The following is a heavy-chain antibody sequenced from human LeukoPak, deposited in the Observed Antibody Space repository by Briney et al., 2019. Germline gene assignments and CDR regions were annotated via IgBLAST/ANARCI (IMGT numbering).Heavy chain of an antibody. CDR3: ARHNTDSFDY. CDR1: GYSFTNYW. CDR2: IYPGDSDT. Sequence: GESLKISCKGSGYSFTNYWIAWVRQMPGKGLEWMGIIYPGDSDTRYSPSFRGQVTISADKSISTAYLRWTSLKASDTAMYYCARHNTDSFDYWGQGTLVTVSS. V-gene: IGHV5-51*01. J-gene: IGHJ4*02.